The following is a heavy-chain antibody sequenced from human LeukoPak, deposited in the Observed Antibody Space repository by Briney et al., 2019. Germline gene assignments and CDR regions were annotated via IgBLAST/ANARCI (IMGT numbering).Heavy chain of an antibody. CDR3: ARCGYSSSWSGEYFDY. J-gene: IGHJ4*02. CDR2: IIPIFGTA. V-gene: IGHV1-69*13. Sequence: ASVKVSCKSSGYTFNAFYIHWVRQAPGQGLEWMGGIIPIFGTANYAQKFQGRVTITADASTSTAYMELSSLRSEDTAVYYCARCGYSSSWSGEYFDYWGQGTLVTVSS. CDR1: GYTFNAFY. D-gene: IGHD6-13*01.